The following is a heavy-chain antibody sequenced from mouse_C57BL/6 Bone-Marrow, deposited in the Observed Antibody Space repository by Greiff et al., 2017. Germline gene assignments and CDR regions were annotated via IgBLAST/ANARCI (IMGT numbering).Heavy chain of an antibody. CDR2: IDPENGDT. Sequence: VQLQQSGAELVRPGASVKLSCTASGFNITDDYMHWVKQRPEQGLEWIGWIDPENGDTEYASKFKGKATLTADTSSNTAYLQLSSLTSEDTAVYYCTTGRTTVDAMDYWGQGTSVTVSS. CDR3: TTGRTTVDAMDY. J-gene: IGHJ4*01. D-gene: IGHD1-1*01. V-gene: IGHV14-4*01. CDR1: GFNITDDY.